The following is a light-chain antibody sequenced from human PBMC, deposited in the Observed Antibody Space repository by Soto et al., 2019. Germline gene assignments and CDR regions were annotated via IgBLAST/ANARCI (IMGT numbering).Light chain of an antibody. CDR2: DAS. Sequence: EIVFTQSPDTLSLSPGERSTLSGRASQSVSSYLACFQQKPGQAPRLLISDASNRATGIPARFSGSGSGTDFTLTISSLEPEDFAVYYCQQRIKCLFTFGQGTRLEIK. CDR3: QQRIKCLFT. CDR1: QSVSSY. V-gene: IGKV3-11*01. J-gene: IGKJ5*01.